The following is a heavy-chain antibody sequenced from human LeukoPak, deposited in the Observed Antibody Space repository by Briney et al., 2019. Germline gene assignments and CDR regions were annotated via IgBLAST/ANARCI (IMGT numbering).Heavy chain of an antibody. CDR2: IYYSGST. CDR3: ARRRQLVNPYYYYYMDV. J-gene: IGHJ6*03. V-gene: IGHV4-59*01. Sequence: SETLSLTCTVSGGSISGYYWSWIRQPPGKGLEWIGYIYYSGSTNYNPSLKSRVTISVDTSKNQFSLKLSSVTAADTAVYYCARRRQLVNPYYYYYMDVWGKGTTVTVSS. CDR1: GGSISGYY. D-gene: IGHD6-13*01.